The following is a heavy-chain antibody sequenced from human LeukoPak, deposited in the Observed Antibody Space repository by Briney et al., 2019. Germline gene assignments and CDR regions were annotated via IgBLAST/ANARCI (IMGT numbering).Heavy chain of an antibody. D-gene: IGHD3-10*02. J-gene: IGHJ4*02. Sequence: GGSLRLSCAASGFTLSDYYMSWISQAPGKGLEWVSYISSSGSTIYYADSVKGRFTISRDRSNNTVYLQMNSLRDEDTAKYFCAKARSMLVLRSSFDYWGQGALVTVSS. V-gene: IGHV3-11*01. CDR2: ISSSGSTI. CDR3: AKARSMLVLRSSFDY. CDR1: GFTLSDYY.